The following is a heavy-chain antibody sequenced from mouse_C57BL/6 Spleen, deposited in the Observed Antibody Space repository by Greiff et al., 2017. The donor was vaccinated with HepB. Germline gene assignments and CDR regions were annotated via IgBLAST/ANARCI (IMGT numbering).Heavy chain of an antibody. CDR1: GFTFSSYA. D-gene: IGHD1-1*01. V-gene: IGHV5-4*01. Sequence: EVNLVESGGGLVKPGGSLKLSCAASGFTFSSYAMSWVRQTPEKRLEWVATISDGGSYTYYPDNVKGRFTSSRDNAKNNLYLQMSHLKSEDTAMYYCARDTLLRYWGQGTSVTVSS. CDR3: ARDTLLRY. CDR2: ISDGGSYT. J-gene: IGHJ4*01.